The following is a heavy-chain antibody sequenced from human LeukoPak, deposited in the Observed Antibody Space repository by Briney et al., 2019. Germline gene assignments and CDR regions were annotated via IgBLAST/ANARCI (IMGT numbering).Heavy chain of an antibody. CDR3: ARDCVIVGAPCYDY. J-gene: IGHJ4*02. Sequence: GGSLRLSCAASGFNFSTYSMNWVRQAPGKGLEWVSYISSSSSSIYYADSVKGRFTISRDNAWNSLYLQMNSLRAEDTAVYYCARDCVIVGAPCYDYWGQGTLVTVSS. V-gene: IGHV3-48*04. CDR1: GFNFSTYS. D-gene: IGHD1-26*01. CDR2: ISSSSSSI.